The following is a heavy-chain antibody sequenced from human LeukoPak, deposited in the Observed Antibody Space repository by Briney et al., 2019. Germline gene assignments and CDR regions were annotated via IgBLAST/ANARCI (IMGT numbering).Heavy chain of an antibody. CDR2: IYYSGST. CDR3: AREKITPEWFDP. CDR1: GGSISSGGYY. D-gene: IGHD2-15*01. V-gene: IGHV4-31*03. J-gene: IGHJ5*02. Sequence: SETLSLTCTVSGGSISSGGYYWSWIRQHPGKGLEWIGYIYYSGSTYYNPSLKSRVTISVDTSKNQFSLQLNSVTPEDTAVYYCAREKITPEWFDPWGQGTLVTVSS.